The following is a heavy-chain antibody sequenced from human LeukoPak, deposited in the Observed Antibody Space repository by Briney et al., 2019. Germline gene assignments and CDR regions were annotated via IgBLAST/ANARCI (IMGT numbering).Heavy chain of an antibody. CDR1: GFTFSSYS. Sequence: PGGSLRLSCAASGFTFSSYSMNWLRQAPGKGLEWVSSISSSSSYIYYADSVKGRVTISRDNAKNTLYLQMNSLRAEDTAVYYCARSTGWFGQGYFDYWGQGTLVTVSS. CDR3: ARSTGWFGQGYFDY. CDR2: ISSSSSYI. J-gene: IGHJ4*02. V-gene: IGHV3-21*01. D-gene: IGHD3-10*01.